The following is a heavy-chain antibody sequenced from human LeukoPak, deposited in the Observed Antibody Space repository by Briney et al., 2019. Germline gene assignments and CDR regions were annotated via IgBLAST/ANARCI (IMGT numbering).Heavy chain of an antibody. CDR1: GGSVSSSNW. Sequence: SETLSLTCAVSGGSVSSSNWWSWVRQPPGKGLEWIGEIYHSGSTNYNPSLKSRVTISVDKSKNQFSLKLSSVTAADTAVYYCARRKKGQLVRNTFDYWGQGTLVTVSS. CDR2: IYHSGST. CDR3: ARRKKGQLVRNTFDY. V-gene: IGHV4-4*02. D-gene: IGHD6-6*01. J-gene: IGHJ4*02.